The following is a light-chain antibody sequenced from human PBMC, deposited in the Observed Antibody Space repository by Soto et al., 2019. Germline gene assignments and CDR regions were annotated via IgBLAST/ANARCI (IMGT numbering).Light chain of an antibody. J-gene: IGKJ3*01. Sequence: LTQARATLALGPGVDLGGRCRASQSVSSYLAWYQQKPGQAPRLLIYDASNRATGIPARFSGSRYGTDFTLPLTSLEPEDVAVYSCQQRSNWLFGPGTKVDIK. CDR3: QQRSNWL. CDR2: DAS. CDR1: QSVSSY. V-gene: IGKV3-11*01.